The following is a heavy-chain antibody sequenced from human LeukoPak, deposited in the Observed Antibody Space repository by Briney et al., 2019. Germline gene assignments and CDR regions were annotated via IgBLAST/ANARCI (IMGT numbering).Heavy chain of an antibody. D-gene: IGHD3-22*01. Sequence: GGSLRLSCAASGFTFSSYSMHWVRQAPGKGLEWVSSISSSSSYIYYADSVKGRFTISRDNAKNSLYLQMNSLRAEDTAVYYCARSGGGSGYPPIWLYWGQGTLVTVSS. J-gene: IGHJ4*02. CDR1: GFTFSSYS. V-gene: IGHV3-21*01. CDR3: ARSGGGSGYPPIWLY. CDR2: ISSSSSYI.